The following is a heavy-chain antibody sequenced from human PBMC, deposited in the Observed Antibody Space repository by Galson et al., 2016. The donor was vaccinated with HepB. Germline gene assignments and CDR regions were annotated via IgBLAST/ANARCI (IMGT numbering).Heavy chain of an antibody. CDR2: IYYSGST. CDR1: GGSITRGGFY. Sequence: SETLSLTCTVSGGSITRGGFYWGWIRQPPGKGLEWIATIYYSGSTYYNPSLNSRVTISVDTSKNQFSLQLTSVTAADTAIYYCARDNLLRGVTATQTYFDYWGQGTLVTVSS. D-gene: IGHD2-21*02. CDR3: ARDNLLRGVTATQTYFDY. V-gene: IGHV4-39*02. J-gene: IGHJ4*02.